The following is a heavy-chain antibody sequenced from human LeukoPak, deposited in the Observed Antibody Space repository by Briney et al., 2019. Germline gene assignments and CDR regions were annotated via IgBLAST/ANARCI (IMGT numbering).Heavy chain of an antibody. CDR1: GGSFSGYY. Sequence: PSETLSLTCAVYGGSFSGYYWSWIRQPPGKGLEWIGEIIHSGSTNYNPSLKSRVTISVDTSKNQFSLKLSSVTAADTAVYYCARTDYGVYDAFDIWGQATMVTVSS. CDR3: ARTDYGVYDAFDI. D-gene: IGHD4-17*01. CDR2: IIHSGST. J-gene: IGHJ3*02. V-gene: IGHV4-34*12.